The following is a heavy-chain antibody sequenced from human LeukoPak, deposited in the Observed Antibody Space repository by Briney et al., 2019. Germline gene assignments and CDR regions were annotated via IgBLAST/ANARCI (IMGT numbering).Heavy chain of an antibody. CDR2: ISWNSGSI. J-gene: IGHJ6*03. CDR3: AKDMSLDYYYYYMDV. CDR1: GFTFDDYA. D-gene: IGHD3-16*02. V-gene: IGHV3-9*01. Sequence: GGSLRRSRAASGFTFDDYAMHWVRQAPGKGLEWVSGISWNSGSIGYADSVKGRFTISRDNAKNSLYLQMNSLRAEDTALYYCAKDMSLDYYYYYMDVWGKGTTVTVSS.